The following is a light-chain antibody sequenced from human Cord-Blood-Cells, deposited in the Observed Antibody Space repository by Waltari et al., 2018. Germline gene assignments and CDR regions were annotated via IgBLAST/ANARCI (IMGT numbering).Light chain of an antibody. Sequence: QSALTQPRSVSGSPGQSVTISCTGTSSDVGASNSLSWYQQHPGQAPKLMIYDVSKRPAGVPDRFSGSKSGNTASLTISGLQAEDEADYYCCSYAGSSWVFGGGTKLTVL. CDR3: CSYAGSSWV. V-gene: IGLV2-11*01. CDR1: SSDVGASNS. J-gene: IGLJ3*02. CDR2: DVS.